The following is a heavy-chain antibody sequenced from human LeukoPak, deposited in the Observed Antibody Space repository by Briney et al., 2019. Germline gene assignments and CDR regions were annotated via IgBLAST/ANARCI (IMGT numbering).Heavy chain of an antibody. CDR1: GYTFTGYY. Sequence: EASVKVSCKASGYTFTGYYIHWVRQAPGQGLEWMGWINPNGGGTKYAQKFQGRVTMTRDTSISTAYMELRSDDTAVYYCATSSGYYVGYIQYWGQGTLVTVPS. CDR3: ATSSGYYVGYIQY. V-gene: IGHV1-2*02. J-gene: IGHJ1*01. CDR2: INPNGGGT. D-gene: IGHD3-22*01.